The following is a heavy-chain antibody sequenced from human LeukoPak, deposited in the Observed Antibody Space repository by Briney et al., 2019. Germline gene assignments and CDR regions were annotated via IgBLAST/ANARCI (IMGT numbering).Heavy chain of an antibody. Sequence: GGSLRLSCAASGFTFSSYSMNWVRQAPGKGLEWVSSISSSSSYIYYADSVKGRFTISRDNAKNSLYLQMNSLRAEDTAMYYCARVGVVPAAMFTSYYYYYMDVWGKGTTVTVSS. CDR3: ARVGVVPAAMFTSYYYYYMDV. CDR1: GFTFSSYS. CDR2: ISSSSSYI. V-gene: IGHV3-21*01. J-gene: IGHJ6*03. D-gene: IGHD2-2*01.